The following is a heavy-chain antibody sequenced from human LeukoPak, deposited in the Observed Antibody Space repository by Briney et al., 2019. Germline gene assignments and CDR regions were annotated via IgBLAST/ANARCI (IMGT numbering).Heavy chain of an antibody. V-gene: IGHV4-34*01. CDR3: ARGRGDYYDSSGYYPPRYFDY. J-gene: IGHJ4*02. D-gene: IGHD3-22*01. CDR2: INHSGST. Sequence: PSETLSLTCAVYGGSFSGYYWSWIRQPPGKGLEWIGEINHSGSTNYNPSLKSRVTISVDTSKNQFSLKLSSVTAADTAVYYCARGRGDYYDSSGYYPPRYFDYWGQGTLVTVSS. CDR1: GGSFSGYY.